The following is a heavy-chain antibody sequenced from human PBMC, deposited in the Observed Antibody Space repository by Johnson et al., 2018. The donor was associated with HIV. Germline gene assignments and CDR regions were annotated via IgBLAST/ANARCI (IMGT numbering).Heavy chain of an antibody. Sequence: VQLVESGGGLVQPGRSLRLSCTASGFTFGDYTMSWFRQAPGKGLEWVGFIRSKAYSGATQHAASVKGRFTISRDDSKSIAYLQMNSLKTEDTAVYYCSRGRYSSSWDRWDDAFDIWGQGTMVTVSS. CDR3: SRGRYSSSWDRWDDAFDI. CDR2: IRSKAYSGAT. V-gene: IGHV3-49*03. CDR1: GFTFGDYT. D-gene: IGHD6-13*01. J-gene: IGHJ3*02.